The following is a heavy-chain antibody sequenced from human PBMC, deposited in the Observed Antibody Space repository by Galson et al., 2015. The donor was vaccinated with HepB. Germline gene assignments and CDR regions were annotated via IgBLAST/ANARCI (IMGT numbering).Heavy chain of an antibody. CDR1: GYRFSTYS. Sequence: SVKVSCKASGYRFSTYSITWVRQAPGQGLEWMGWISPYNRNSDYAQKFQGRVSMTTDTPTTTAFMELRSLRSDDTAVYYCARGALVAVVGGTQNNWLGPWGQGTLVTVSS. CDR3: ARGALVAVVGGTQNNWLGP. CDR2: ISPYNRNS. J-gene: IGHJ5*02. D-gene: IGHD2-15*01. V-gene: IGHV1-18*01.